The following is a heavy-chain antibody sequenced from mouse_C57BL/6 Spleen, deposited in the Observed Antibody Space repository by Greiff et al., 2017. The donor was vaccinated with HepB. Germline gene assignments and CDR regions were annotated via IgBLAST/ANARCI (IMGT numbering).Heavy chain of an antibody. CDR1: GYSITSGYD. D-gene: IGHD3-1*01. CDR2: ISYSGST. Sequence: VQLKESGPGMVKPSQSLSLTCTVTGYSITSGYDWHWIRHFPGNKLEWMGYISYSGSTNYNPSLKSRISITHDTSKNHFFLKLNSVTTEDTATYYCARGGGSYFHYFDYWGQGTTLTVSS. J-gene: IGHJ2*01. V-gene: IGHV3-1*01. CDR3: ARGGGSYFHYFDY.